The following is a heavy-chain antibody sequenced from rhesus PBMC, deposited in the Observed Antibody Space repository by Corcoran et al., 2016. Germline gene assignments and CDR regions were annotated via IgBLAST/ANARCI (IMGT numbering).Heavy chain of an antibody. D-gene: IGHD4-35*01. CDR2: SGGNSGHT. Sequence: QVQLQESGPGLVKPSETLSLTCAVSGGSISGYYWNWIRQPPGKGLDWIGYSGGNSGHTHYTPSINGRVTISPGTSKNQFSLRLSSVPAADTAVYYCARNGIYGNFDAFDFWGQGLRVTVSS. J-gene: IGHJ3*01. CDR1: GGSISGYY. CDR3: ARNGIYGNFDAFDF. V-gene: IGHV4-165*02.